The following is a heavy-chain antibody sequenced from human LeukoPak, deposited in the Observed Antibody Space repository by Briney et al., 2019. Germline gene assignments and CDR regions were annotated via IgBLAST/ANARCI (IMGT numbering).Heavy chain of an antibody. D-gene: IGHD4-17*01. J-gene: IGHJ4*02. V-gene: IGHV3-30*18. CDR3: ANDYGGNSAIDY. Sequence: GGSLRLSCAASGFTFSSHGMHWVRQAPGKGLEWVAVISYDGSNKYYADSVKGRFTISRDNSKNTLYLQMNSLRAEDTAVYYCANDYGGNSAIDYWGQGTLVTVSS. CDR2: ISYDGSNK. CDR1: GFTFSSHG.